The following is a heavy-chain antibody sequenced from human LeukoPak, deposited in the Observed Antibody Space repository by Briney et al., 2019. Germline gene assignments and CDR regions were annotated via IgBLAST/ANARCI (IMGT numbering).Heavy chain of an antibody. V-gene: IGHV1-18*01. Sequence: ASVKVSCKPSGYSENLYGITWVRQVAGQGVEWMGWISAQHGQTEYAPNSQDRVTMTTDTYKTTAYMELRSLRSDDTAVYYCAGSLGYCTSNVCYLKYWGQGTLVTVSS. D-gene: IGHD2-8*01. J-gene: IGHJ4*02. CDR3: AGSLGYCTSNVCYLKY. CDR1: GYSENLYG. CDR2: ISAQHGQT.